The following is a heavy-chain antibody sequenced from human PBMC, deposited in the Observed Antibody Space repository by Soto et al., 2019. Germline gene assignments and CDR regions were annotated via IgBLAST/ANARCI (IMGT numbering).Heavy chain of an antibody. J-gene: IGHJ6*02. CDR3: ARQSSPNYYYYGMDV. V-gene: IGHV4-34*01. CDR1: CGSFSGYY. D-gene: IGHD6-6*01. CDR2: INHSGST. Sequence: PSETLSLTCAFYCGSFSGYYWSWIRQPPGKGLEWIGEINHSGSTNYNPSLKSRVTISVDTSKNQFSLKLSSVTAADTAVYYCARQSSPNYYYYGMDVWGQGTTVTVSS.